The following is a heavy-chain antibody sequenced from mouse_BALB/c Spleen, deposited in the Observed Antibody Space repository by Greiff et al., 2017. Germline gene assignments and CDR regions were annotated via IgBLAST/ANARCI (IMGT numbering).Heavy chain of an antibody. J-gene: IGHJ3*01. CDR1: GYSITSGYY. V-gene: IGHV3-6*02. Sequence: EVQLQQSGPGLVKPSQSLSLTCSVTGYSITSGYYWNWIRQFPGNQLEWMGYISYDGSNNYNPSLKNRISITRDTSKNQFFLKLNSVTTEDTATYYCAREISWFAYWGQGTLVTVSA. CDR2: ISYDGSN. CDR3: AREISWFAY.